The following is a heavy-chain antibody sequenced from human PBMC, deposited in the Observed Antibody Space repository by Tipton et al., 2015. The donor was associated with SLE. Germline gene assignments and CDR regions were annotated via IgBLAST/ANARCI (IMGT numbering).Heavy chain of an antibody. CDR2: IYRSGAT. CDR3: AVQSSGSARADL. CDR1: GGSISSGGYY. J-gene: IGHJ4*02. Sequence: TLSLTCTVSGGSISSGGYYWTWIRQHPGTGLEWIGCIYRSGATYYNPSLKGRVSISLDTSENQFSLMLSSVTAADTAMYYCAVQSSGSARADLWGQGTLVTVSS. V-gene: IGHV4-31*03. D-gene: IGHD3-3*01.